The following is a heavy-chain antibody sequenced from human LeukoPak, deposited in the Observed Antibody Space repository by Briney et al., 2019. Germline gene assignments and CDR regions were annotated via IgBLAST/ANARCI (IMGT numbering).Heavy chain of an antibody. CDR2: INHSGST. V-gene: IGHV4-34*01. Sequence: PSETLSLTCAVYGGSFSGYYWSWIRQPPGKGLERIGEINHSGSTNYNPSLKSRVTISVDTSKNQFSLKLSSVTAADTAVYYCARAGGWLQSRIDYWGQGTLVTVSS. CDR3: ARAGGWLQSRIDY. J-gene: IGHJ4*02. D-gene: IGHD5-24*01. CDR1: GGSFSGYY.